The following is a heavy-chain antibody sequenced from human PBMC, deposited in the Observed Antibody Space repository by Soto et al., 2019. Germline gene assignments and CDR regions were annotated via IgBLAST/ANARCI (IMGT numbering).Heavy chain of an antibody. CDR1: GFTFSDYS. V-gene: IGHV3-30-3*01. CDR3: ARDRAGNNWFDP. J-gene: IGHJ5*02. Sequence: PGGSLRLSCAASGFTFSDYSMHWVRQAPGKGLEWVAVLSSDGSNKHYADSAKGRFTISRDNSENMFYLQMNSLRAEDTALYYCARDRAGNNWFDPWGQGTLVTVSS. D-gene: IGHD3-10*01. CDR2: LSSDGSNK.